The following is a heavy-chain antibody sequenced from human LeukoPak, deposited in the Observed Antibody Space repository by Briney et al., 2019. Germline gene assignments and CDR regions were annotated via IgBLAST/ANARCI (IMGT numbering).Heavy chain of an antibody. V-gene: IGHV4-30-2*01. D-gene: IGHD3-3*01. CDR2: IYHSGST. CDR3: ARGQDDFWSGYGMDV. J-gene: IGHJ6*02. CDR1: GGSISSGGYS. Sequence: SETLSLTCAVSGGSISSGGYSWSWIRQPPGKGLEWIGYIYHSGSTYYNPSLKSRVTISVDRSKNQSSLKLSSVTAADTAVYYCARGQDDFWSGYGMDVWGQGTTVTVSS.